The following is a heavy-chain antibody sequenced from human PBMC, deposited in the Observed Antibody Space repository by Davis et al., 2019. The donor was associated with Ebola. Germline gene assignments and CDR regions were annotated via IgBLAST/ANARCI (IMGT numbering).Heavy chain of an antibody. V-gene: IGHV1-46*01. CDR3: ARSFSSTFVGWFDP. Sequence: AASVKVSCKASGYTFTNYYMHWVRQAPGQGLEWMGMINPNDGRTIYAQKFQGRVTVTRDRSTTTVYMDLSSLRSEDTAVYYCARSFSSTFVGWFDPWGQGTLVTVSS. J-gene: IGHJ5*02. CDR2: INPNDGRT. D-gene: IGHD6-13*01. CDR1: GYTFTNYY.